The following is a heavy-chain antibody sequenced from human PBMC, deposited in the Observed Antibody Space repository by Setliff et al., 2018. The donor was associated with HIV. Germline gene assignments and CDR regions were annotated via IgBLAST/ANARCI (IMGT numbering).Heavy chain of an antibody. Sequence: LSLTCSVSGVSITTDGYFWSWIRHYPGKGLEWIGYMYHTGNTYSNPSLASRLVMSLDPSKNQFSLKLNSMTAADTAMFYCAGGRYFRDISDSRFDFWGQGMLGTV. CDR3: AGGRYFRDISDSRFDF. CDR2: MYHTGNT. D-gene: IGHD2-21*02. V-gene: IGHV4-31*03. J-gene: IGHJ4*02. CDR1: GVSITTDGYF.